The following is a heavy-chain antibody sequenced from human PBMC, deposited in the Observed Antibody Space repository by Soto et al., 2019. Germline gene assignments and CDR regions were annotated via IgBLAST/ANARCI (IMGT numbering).Heavy chain of an antibody. Sequence: EVQLVESGGGLVQPGRSLRLSCAASGFTFDDYAMHWVRQAPGKGLEWVSGISWNSGSIGYADSVKGRFTISRDNAKNSLYLQMNSLRAEDTALYYCAKSARGSGWDYCSGGSCYGPNWGQGTLVTVSS. V-gene: IGHV3-9*01. CDR1: GFTFDDYA. J-gene: IGHJ4*02. CDR2: ISWNSGSI. D-gene: IGHD2-15*01. CDR3: AKSARGSGWDYCSGGSCYGPN.